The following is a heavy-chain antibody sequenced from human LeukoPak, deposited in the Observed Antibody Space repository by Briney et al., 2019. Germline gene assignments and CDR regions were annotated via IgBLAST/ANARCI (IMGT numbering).Heavy chain of an antibody. D-gene: IGHD2-2*02. J-gene: IGHJ3*02. V-gene: IGHV1-2*02. CDR3: ATPYCSSTSCYNWGAFDI. Sequence: GASVKVSCKASGYTFTSYDINWVRQAPGQGLEWMGWINPNSGGTNYAQKFQGRVTMTRDTSISTAYMELSRLRSDDTAVYYCATPYCSSTSCYNWGAFDIWGQGTMVTVSS. CDR2: INPNSGGT. CDR1: GYTFTSYD.